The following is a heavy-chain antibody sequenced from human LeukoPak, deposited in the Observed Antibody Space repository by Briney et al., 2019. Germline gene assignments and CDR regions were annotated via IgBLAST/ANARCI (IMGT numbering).Heavy chain of an antibody. Sequence: GASVKVSYKASGYTFTGYYMHWVRQAPGQGLEWMGWISPNSGGTNYAQRFQGRVTMTRDTSISTAYMELSRLRSDDTAVYYCARDLGRGWFGELYPGYWGQGTLVTVSS. D-gene: IGHD3-10*01. V-gene: IGHV1-2*02. J-gene: IGHJ4*02. CDR2: ISPNSGGT. CDR3: ARDLGRGWFGELYPGY. CDR1: GYTFTGYY.